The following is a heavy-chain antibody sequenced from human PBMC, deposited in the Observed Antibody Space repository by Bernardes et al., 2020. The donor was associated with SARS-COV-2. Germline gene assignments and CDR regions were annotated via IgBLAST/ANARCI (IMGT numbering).Heavy chain of an antibody. CDR3: ARDRGIAAAGTIGFGDMKYYYYGMDV. Sequence: GGSLRLSCAASGFTVSSNYMSWVRQAPGKGLEWVSVIYSGGSTYYADSVKGRFTISRDNSKNTLYLQMNSLRAEDTAVYYCARDRGIAAAGTIGFGDMKYYYYGMDVWGQGTTVTVSS. V-gene: IGHV3-66*01. CDR1: GFTVSSNY. CDR2: IYSGGST. D-gene: IGHD6-13*01. J-gene: IGHJ6*02.